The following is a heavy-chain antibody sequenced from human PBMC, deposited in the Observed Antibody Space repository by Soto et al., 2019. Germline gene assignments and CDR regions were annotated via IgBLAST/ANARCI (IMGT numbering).Heavy chain of an antibody. J-gene: IGHJ6*04. CDR2: IYYSGSA. CDR1: GGSISDYSYA. V-gene: IGHV4-39*01. Sequence: SETLSLTCTVSGGSISDYSYACGWIRQPPGRGLEWIGVIYYSGSAYYNPSLRSRVTKSIDPSKSAFSLKVSSVTAAATAVYYCTRVKWGPDVGGEGTTVTVPS. CDR3: TRVKWGPDV. D-gene: IGHD1-26*01.